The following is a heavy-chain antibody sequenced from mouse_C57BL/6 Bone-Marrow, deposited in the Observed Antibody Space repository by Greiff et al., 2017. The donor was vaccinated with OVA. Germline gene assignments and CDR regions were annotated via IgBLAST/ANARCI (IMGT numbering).Heavy chain of an antibody. Sequence: VQLKQSGAELVKPGASVKLSCTASGFNIKDYYMHWVKQRTEQGLEWIGRIDPEDGETKYAPKCQGKATITADTSSNTAYLQLSSLTSEDTAVYYCALTTVVPAYWGQGTLVTVSA. V-gene: IGHV14-2*01. D-gene: IGHD1-1*01. J-gene: IGHJ3*01. CDR3: ALTTVVPAY. CDR1: GFNIKDYY. CDR2: IDPEDGET.